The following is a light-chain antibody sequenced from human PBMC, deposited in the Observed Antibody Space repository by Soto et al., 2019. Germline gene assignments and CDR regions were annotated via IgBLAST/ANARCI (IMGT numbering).Light chain of an antibody. CDR2: WAS. Sequence: SLAVSLGDRATVNCRSSQSVLSNSDNKNYLAWFQQKPGQPPKLLFYWASTRESGVPDRFSGSGSATDFTLTISSLQAEDVAVYYCQQYHSDPITFGQGTRLEIK. CDR1: QSVLSNSDNKNY. J-gene: IGKJ5*01. CDR3: QQYHSDPIT. V-gene: IGKV4-1*01.